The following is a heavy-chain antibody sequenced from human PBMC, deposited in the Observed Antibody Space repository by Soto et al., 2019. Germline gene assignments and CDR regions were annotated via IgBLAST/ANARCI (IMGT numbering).Heavy chain of an antibody. J-gene: IGHJ4*02. CDR1: GFNFANYA. V-gene: IGHV3-23*01. Sequence: EVQLLESGGGLVQPGGSLRLSCGSSGFNFANYAMGCVRQAPGKGLEWVSGISSTGRRTYYADSVRGRFSISRDNSKNTVDLQINSLRAEDTAVYYCAKVANVGVVVEYFDHWGQGSLVTVSS. CDR3: AKVANVGVVVEYFDH. CDR2: ISSTGRRT. D-gene: IGHD3-3*01.